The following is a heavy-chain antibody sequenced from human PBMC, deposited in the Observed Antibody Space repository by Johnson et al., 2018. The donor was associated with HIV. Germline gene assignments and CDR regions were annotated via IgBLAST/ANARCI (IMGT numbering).Heavy chain of an antibody. Sequence: QVQLVESGGDLVNPGGSLRLSCEASGFTFSDYYMTWIRQAPGKGLEWVSYINNNASSVYYADSVKGRFTISRDNAKNTLYLQMNSLRAEDTAVYYCAREDQDAFDIWGQGTMVTVSS. V-gene: IGHV3-11*04. J-gene: IGHJ3*02. CDR2: INNNASSV. CDR1: GFTFSDYY. CDR3: AREDQDAFDI.